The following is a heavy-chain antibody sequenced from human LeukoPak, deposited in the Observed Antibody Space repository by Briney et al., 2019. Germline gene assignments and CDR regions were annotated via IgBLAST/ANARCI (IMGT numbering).Heavy chain of an antibody. Sequence: GGSLRLSCAASGFTSSSYGMHWVRQAPGKGLEWVAVIWYDGSNKYYTDSVKGRFTISRDNSKNTLYLQMNSLRAEDTAVYYCARDNRGLGSGSSRGYFDYWGQGTLVTVSS. J-gene: IGHJ4*02. CDR1: GFTSSSYG. D-gene: IGHD3-10*01. CDR3: ARDNRGLGSGSSRGYFDY. CDR2: IWYDGSNK. V-gene: IGHV3-33*01.